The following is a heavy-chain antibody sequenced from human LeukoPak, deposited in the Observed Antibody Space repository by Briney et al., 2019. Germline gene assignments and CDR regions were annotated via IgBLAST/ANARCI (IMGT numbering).Heavy chain of an antibody. V-gene: IGHV1-18*04. D-gene: IGHD2-8*01. CDR3: ARDLTRYCTNGVCYDVYYYYYMDV. CDR2: ISAYNGNT. Sequence: ASVKVSCKASGYTFTGYYMHWVRQAPGQGLEWMGWISAYNGNTNYAQKLQGRVTMTTDTSTSTAYMELRSLRSDDTAVYYCARDLTRYCTNGVCYDVYYYYYMDVRGKGTTVTVSS. CDR1: GYTFTGYY. J-gene: IGHJ6*03.